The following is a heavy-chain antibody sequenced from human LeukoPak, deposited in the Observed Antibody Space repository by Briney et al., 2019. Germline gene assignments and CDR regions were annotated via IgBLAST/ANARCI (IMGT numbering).Heavy chain of an antibody. Sequence: GASVKVSCKASGYTFSTYSIHWVRQAPAQRLEWMGWINGDTGNTMYSQKFQGRVTFTRDTGASTAYMEVSSLRSEDTALYYCARFSNIPFDYWGQGTLVTVSS. CDR3: ARFSNIPFDY. V-gene: IGHV1-3*01. D-gene: IGHD2/OR15-2a*01. CDR2: INGDTGNT. CDR1: GYTFSTYS. J-gene: IGHJ4*02.